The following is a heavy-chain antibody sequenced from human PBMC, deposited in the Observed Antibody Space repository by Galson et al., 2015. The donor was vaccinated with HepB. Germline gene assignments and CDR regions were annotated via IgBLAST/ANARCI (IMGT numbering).Heavy chain of an antibody. D-gene: IGHD6-13*01. J-gene: IGHJ6*03. CDR2: INHSGST. V-gene: IGHV4-34*01. CDR1: GGSFSSYY. Sequence: QVQLQESGPGLVKPSETLSLTCAVYGGSFSSYYWSWIRQPPGKGLEWIGEINHSGSTNYNPSLKSRVTISVDTSKNQFSLKLSSVTAADTAVYYCARGIKGYGAADRYYYYYYMDVWGKGTTVTVSS. CDR3: ARGIKGYGAADRYYYYYYMDV.